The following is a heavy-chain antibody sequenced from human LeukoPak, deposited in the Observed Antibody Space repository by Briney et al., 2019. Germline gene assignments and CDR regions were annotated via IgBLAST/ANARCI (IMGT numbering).Heavy chain of an antibody. CDR3: AEQDGDYYYYYMDV. V-gene: IGHV4-39*07. D-gene: IGHD1/OR15-1a*01. CDR2: IYYSGST. CDR1: GGSISSSSYY. Sequence: PSETLSLTCTVSGGSISSSSYYWGWIRQPPGKGLEWIGSIYYSGSTYYNPSLKSRVTISVDTSKNQFSLKLSSVTAADTAVYYCAEQDGDYYYYYMDVWGKGTTVTVSS. J-gene: IGHJ6*03.